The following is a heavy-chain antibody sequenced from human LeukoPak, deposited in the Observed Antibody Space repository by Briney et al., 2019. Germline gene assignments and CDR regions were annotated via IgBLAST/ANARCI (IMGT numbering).Heavy chain of an antibody. J-gene: IGHJ4*02. CDR3: AKDLASTAPRAFDY. CDR1: GFTFSSYA. Sequence: PGGSLRLSCAASGFTFSSYAMSWVRHAPGKGLEWVSAISGSGGSTYYADSVKGRFTISRDNSKKTLYLQMNSLRPEDTALYYCAKDLASTAPRAFDYWGQGTLVTVSS. V-gene: IGHV3-23*01. D-gene: IGHD5-12*01. CDR2: ISGSGGST.